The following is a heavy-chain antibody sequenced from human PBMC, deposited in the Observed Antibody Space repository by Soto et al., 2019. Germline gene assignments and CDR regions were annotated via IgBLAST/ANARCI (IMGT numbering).Heavy chain of an antibody. D-gene: IGHD2-15*01. V-gene: IGHV1-3*01. CDR2: INAGNGNT. CDR3: ARVPEGIVVVVAAGAFDI. CDR1: GYTFTSYA. Sequence: ASVKVSCRASGYTFTSYAMHWVRQAPGQRLEWMGWINAGNGNTKYSQKFQGRVTITRDTSASTAYMELSSLRSEDTAVYYCARVPEGIVVVVAAGAFDIWGQGTMVTVSS. J-gene: IGHJ3*02.